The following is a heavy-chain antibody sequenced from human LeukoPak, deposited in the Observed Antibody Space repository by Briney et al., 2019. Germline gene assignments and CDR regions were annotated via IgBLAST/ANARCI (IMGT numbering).Heavy chain of an antibody. Sequence: GGSLRLSCAASGFTFSSYWMSWVRQAPGKGLAWVAIINQDGSDKYYVDSVKGRFTISRDNAENSLYLRVNSLRAEDAAVYYCARGGQRLADYWGQGALVTVSS. CDR3: ARGGQRLADY. D-gene: IGHD6-19*01. V-gene: IGHV3-7*01. J-gene: IGHJ4*02. CDR1: GFTFSSYW. CDR2: INQDGSDK.